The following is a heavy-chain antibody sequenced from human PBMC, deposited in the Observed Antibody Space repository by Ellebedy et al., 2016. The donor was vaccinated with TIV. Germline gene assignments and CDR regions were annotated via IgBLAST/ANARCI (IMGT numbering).Heavy chain of an antibody. CDR3: ARETLGYSGHSGDYNGMDV. V-gene: IGHV4-30-4*01. CDR2: IYYIGST. D-gene: IGHD5-12*01. CDR1: GDSIISGDFY. J-gene: IGHJ6*02. Sequence: MPSETLSLTCTVSGDSIISGDFYWTWIRQPPGKGLEWIGFIYYIGSTYYHPSLKSRLTMSLDTSKNQFSLRLTSVTAADTAVYYCARETLGYSGHSGDYNGMDVWGQGTTVTVSS.